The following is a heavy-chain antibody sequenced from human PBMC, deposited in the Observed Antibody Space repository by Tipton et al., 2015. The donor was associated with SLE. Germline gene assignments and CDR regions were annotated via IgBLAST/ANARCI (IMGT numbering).Heavy chain of an antibody. V-gene: IGHV4-59*08. D-gene: IGHD3-22*01. J-gene: IGHJ4*02. Sequence: LRLSCTVSGGSISSYYWSWIRQPPGKGLEWIGYIYYSGSTNYNPSLKSRVTISVDTTKNQFSLKLSSVTAADTAVYYCARRLGSSGFDYWGQGTLVTVSS. CDR2: IYYSGST. CDR1: GGSISSYY. CDR3: ARRLGSSGFDY.